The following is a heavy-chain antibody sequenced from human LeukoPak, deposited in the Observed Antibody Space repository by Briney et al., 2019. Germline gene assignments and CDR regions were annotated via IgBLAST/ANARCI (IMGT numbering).Heavy chain of an antibody. CDR2: INPNSGGT. CDR3: ARPPFLRGYSYGF. Sequence: GASVKVSCKASGYTFTGYYMHWVRQAPGQGLEWMGWINPNSGGTNYAQKFQGRVTLTRDTSISTAYMELSRLRPDDTAVYYCARPPFLRGYSYGFWGQGTLVTVSS. J-gene: IGHJ4*02. V-gene: IGHV1-2*02. D-gene: IGHD5-18*01. CDR1: GYTFTGYY.